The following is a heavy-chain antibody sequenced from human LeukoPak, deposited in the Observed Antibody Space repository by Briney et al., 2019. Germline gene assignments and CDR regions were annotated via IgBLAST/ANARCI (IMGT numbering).Heavy chain of an antibody. Sequence: PSETLSLTCTVSGGSIRSNSYYWGWIRQPPGKGPEWTASLSYSGSTSYNPSLKSRVTISVDTSKNQFSLKLISVTAPDTAVYYCARPHRSGWYGGFDYWGQGTLVTVSS. CDR1: GGSIRSNSYY. CDR3: ARPHRSGWYGGFDY. V-gene: IGHV4-39*01. CDR2: LSYSGST. J-gene: IGHJ4*02. D-gene: IGHD6-19*01.